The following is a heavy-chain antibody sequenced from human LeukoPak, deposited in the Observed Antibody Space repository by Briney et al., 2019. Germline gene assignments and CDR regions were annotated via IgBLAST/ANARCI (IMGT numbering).Heavy chain of an antibody. V-gene: IGHV4-59*01. Sequence: PSETLSLTCTVSGASISSYYWSWIRQSPGKGLEWIGYIYYSGHTNYSPSLQSRVTISVDTSKSQFSLKLTSVTAADTAVYYCARVAVAAGEYFDYWGQGTLVTVSS. J-gene: IGHJ4*02. D-gene: IGHD6-19*01. CDR1: GASISSYY. CDR3: ARVAVAAGEYFDY. CDR2: IYYSGHT.